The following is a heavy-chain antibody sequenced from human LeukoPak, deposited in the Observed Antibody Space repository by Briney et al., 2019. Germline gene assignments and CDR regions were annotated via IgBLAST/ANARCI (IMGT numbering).Heavy chain of an antibody. D-gene: IGHD1-26*01. Sequence: ASVKVSCKASGYTFTGYYMHWVRQAPGQGLEWMGWINPNSGGTNYAQKFQGRVTMTRDTSISTAYMELSRLRSDDTAVCYCARGYSLGYYYYMDVWGKGTTVTVSS. CDR3: ARGYSLGYYYYMDV. CDR2: INPNSGGT. CDR1: GYTFTGYY. V-gene: IGHV1-2*02. J-gene: IGHJ6*03.